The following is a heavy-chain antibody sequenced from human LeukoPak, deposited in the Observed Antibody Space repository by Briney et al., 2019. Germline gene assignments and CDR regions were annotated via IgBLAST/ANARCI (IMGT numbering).Heavy chain of an antibody. CDR2: IYHSGST. D-gene: IGHD2-15*01. J-gene: IGHJ5*02. V-gene: IGHV4-4*02. CDR3: ARGADIVVAVAATGSMYWFDP. Sequence: SGTLSLTCAVSGGSISSSNWWSWVRQPPGKGLEWIGEIYHSGSTNYNPSLKSRVTISVDKSKNQFSLKLSSVTAADTAVYYCARGADIVVAVAATGSMYWFDPWGQGTLVTVSS. CDR1: GGSISSSNW.